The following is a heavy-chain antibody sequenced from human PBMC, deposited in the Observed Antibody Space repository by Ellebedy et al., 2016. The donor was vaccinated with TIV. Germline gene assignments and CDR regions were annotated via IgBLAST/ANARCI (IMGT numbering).Heavy chain of an antibody. CDR2: INTDGRTI. CDR1: GFTFSSYW. Sequence: PGGSLRLSCAASGFTFSSYWMHWVRQAPGKGLVWVSRINTDGRTIDYADSVKGRFTISRDHAKNTLYLQMNSLRVEDTAVYFCARAGSYRFDYWGQGNLVTVSS. CDR3: ARAGSYRFDY. V-gene: IGHV3-74*01. D-gene: IGHD1-26*01. J-gene: IGHJ4*02.